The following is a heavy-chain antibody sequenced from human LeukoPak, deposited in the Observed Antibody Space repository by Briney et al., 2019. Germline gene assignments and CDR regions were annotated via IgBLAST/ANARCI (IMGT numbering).Heavy chain of an antibody. CDR2: ITSPVGRM. CDR1: GFTFSTYS. CDR3: ATDGRSSGWYGFDY. J-gene: IGHJ4*02. V-gene: IGHV3-21*01. D-gene: IGHD6-19*01. Sequence: PGRSLRLSCAASGFTFSTYSMNWVRQAPGKGLEWVSSITSPVGRMYYADSLKGRITIFRDNGRSTLYLQMNGLRAEDTAVYYCATDGRSSGWYGFDYWGQGILVTVSS.